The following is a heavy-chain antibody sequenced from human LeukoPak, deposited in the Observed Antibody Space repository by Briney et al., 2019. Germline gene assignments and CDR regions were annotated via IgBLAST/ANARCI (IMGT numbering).Heavy chain of an antibody. D-gene: IGHD5-24*01. J-gene: IGHJ4*02. CDR2: ISGSGNKT. CDR1: GFTFSNYA. V-gene: IGHV3-23*01. Sequence: GGSLRLSCAASGFTFSNYAMSWVRQAPGKGLEWVSTISGSGNKTYYADSVKGRFTIARDDSKNTLYLQMNSLRAEDTAVYFCAKGRGWLQFFDYWGQGTLVTVSS. CDR3: AKGRGWLQFFDY.